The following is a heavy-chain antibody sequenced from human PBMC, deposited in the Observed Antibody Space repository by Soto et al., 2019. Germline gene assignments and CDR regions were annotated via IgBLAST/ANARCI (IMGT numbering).Heavy chain of an antibody. CDR2: MYHSGIT. D-gene: IGHD6-6*01. CDR3: ARSMYSTSAQLYYGMDV. J-gene: IGHJ6*02. V-gene: IGHV4-38-2*01. Sequence: SETLSLSCAVSGYSIRSGYFWGWIRQPPGKGLEWIGSMYHSGITYYNLSLKSRVTISVDTSKNQLSLKLSSATAADTAVYYCARSMYSTSAQLYYGMDVWGQGTTVTVSS. CDR1: GYSIRSGYF.